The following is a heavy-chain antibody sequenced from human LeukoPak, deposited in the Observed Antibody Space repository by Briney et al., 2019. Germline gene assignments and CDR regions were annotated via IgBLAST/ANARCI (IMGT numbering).Heavy chain of an antibody. V-gene: IGHV3-30*02. CDR3: AKDQKWFGELSPYFDY. Sequence: GGSLRLSCAASGFTFSSYGMHWVRQAPGKGLEWVAFIRYDGSNKYYADSVKGRFTISRDNSKNTLYLQMNSLRAEDTAVYYCAKDQKWFGELSPYFDYWGQGTLVTVSS. D-gene: IGHD3-10*01. CDR1: GFTFSSYG. CDR2: IRYDGSNK. J-gene: IGHJ4*02.